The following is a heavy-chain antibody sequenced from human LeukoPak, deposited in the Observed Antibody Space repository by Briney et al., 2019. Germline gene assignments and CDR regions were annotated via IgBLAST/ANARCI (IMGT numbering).Heavy chain of an antibody. J-gene: IGHJ4*02. Sequence: SETLSLTCVVYGGSVNGFYWSWIRQPPGKGLEWIGEITHSGVNSYNPSLKGRVTISVDTSKNQFSLKLRSVTAADTAVYYCARGIYNDYYFDYWGQGTLVTVSS. CDR3: ARGIYNDYYFDY. CDR1: GGSVNGFY. CDR2: ITHSGVN. D-gene: IGHD5-24*01. V-gene: IGHV4-34*01.